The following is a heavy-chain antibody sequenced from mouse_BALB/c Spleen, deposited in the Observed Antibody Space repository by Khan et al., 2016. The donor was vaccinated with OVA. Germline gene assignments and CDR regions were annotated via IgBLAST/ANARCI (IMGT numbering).Heavy chain of an antibody. J-gene: IGHJ3*01. CDR3: ARRNYYGYTFAY. V-gene: IGHV1-77*01. CDR2: ISPGSGDT. CDR1: GYTFTDYY. Sequence: VELVESGAELARPGASVKLSCKASGYTFTDYYINWVKLRTGQGLEWIGEISPGSGDTYYNERFKGKSTLTADKSSSTVYMQLSSLTSEAAAVYFCARRNYYGYTFAYWGQGTLVTVSA. D-gene: IGHD1-2*01.